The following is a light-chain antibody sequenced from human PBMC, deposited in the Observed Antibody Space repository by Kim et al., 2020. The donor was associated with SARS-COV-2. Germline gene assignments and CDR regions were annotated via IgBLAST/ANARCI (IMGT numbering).Light chain of an antibody. V-gene: IGLV3-1*01. CDR1: KVGDKY. Sequence: VSPGQPASITCSGDKVGDKYACWYQQKPGQSPVLVISQDNSRPSGIPERFSGSNSGNTATLTISGTQAMDEADYYCQAWDSSTAVFGGGTQLTVL. CDR3: QAWDSSTAV. J-gene: IGLJ2*01. CDR2: QDN.